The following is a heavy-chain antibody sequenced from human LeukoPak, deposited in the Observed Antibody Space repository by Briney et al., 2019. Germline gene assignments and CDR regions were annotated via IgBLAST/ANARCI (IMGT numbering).Heavy chain of an antibody. V-gene: IGHV1-69*13. CDR2: IIPIFGTA. Sequence: GASVKVSCKASGGTFSSYAISWVRQAPGQGLEWMGGIIPIFGTANYAQKFQGRVTITADESTSTAYMELSSLRSEDTAVCYCAREVNYGGNFDYWGQGTLVTVSS. CDR3: AREVNYGGNFDY. D-gene: IGHD4-23*01. CDR1: GGTFSSYA. J-gene: IGHJ4*02.